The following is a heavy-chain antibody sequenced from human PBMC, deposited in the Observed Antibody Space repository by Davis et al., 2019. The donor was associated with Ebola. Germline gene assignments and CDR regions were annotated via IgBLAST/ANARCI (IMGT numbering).Heavy chain of an antibody. V-gene: IGHV3-23*01. J-gene: IGHJ4*02. CDR2: ISSGATST. CDR1: GFAFSTYA. D-gene: IGHD2-15*01. Sequence: PGGSLRLSCAASGFAFSTYAMSWVRQPPGKGLEWVSIISSGATSTYYADSVKGRFTISRDNSKNTLYLQMNSLRAEDTAVYYCAKDRVVVVAAPLDYWGQGTLVTVSS. CDR3: AKDRVVVVAAPLDY.